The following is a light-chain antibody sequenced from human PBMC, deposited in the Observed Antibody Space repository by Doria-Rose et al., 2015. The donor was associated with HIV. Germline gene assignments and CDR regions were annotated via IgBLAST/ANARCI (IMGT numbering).Light chain of an antibody. J-gene: IGKJ1*01. CDR2: DGS. CDR1: QSFSSTY. V-gene: IGKV3-20*01. CDR3: HQYGTSWT. Sequence: EIVMTQSPGTLSLSPGEGATPSCRASQSFSSTYLAWYQQKPGQAPSLLIYDGSTRATGIPDRLSASGSGTDFTLTINRLEPEDFALYYCHQYGTSWTFGQGTKVEI.